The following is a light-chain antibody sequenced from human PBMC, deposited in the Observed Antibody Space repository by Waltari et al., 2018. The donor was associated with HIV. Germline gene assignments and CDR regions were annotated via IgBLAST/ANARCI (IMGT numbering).Light chain of an antibody. CDR2: AAS. CDR1: QSISTY. V-gene: IGKV1-39*01. J-gene: IGKJ4*01. Sequence: DIQMTQSPSSLSASVGDRVPIPCRASQSISTYLNWYQQKPGKAPKLLINAASSLQSGVPSRFSGSGSGTDFTLIISSLQPEDFATYYCQQSFSVPPSFGGGSKVEIK. CDR3: QQSFSVPPS.